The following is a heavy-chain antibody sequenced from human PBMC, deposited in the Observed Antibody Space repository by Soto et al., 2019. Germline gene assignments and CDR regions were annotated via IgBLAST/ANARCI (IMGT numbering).Heavy chain of an antibody. D-gene: IGHD2-15*01. CDR1: GFTFSSYS. CDR3: ARRCSGGSCYHFDY. CDR2: ISSSSSYI. V-gene: IGHV3-21*01. Sequence: EVQLVESGGGLVKPGGSLRLSCAASGFTFSSYSMNWVRQAPGKGLEWVSSISSSSSYIYYADSVKGRFTISRDNAKNSLYLQMNSLSAEDTAVYYCARRCSGGSCYHFDYWGQGTLVTVSS. J-gene: IGHJ4*02.